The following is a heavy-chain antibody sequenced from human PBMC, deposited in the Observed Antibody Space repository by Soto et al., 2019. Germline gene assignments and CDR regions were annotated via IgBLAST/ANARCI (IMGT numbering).Heavy chain of an antibody. J-gene: IGHJ5*02. D-gene: IGHD6-13*01. CDR1: CGSINSYY. CDR3: AREKQLDRYNWFDP. CDR2: IYISGST. Sequence: PSETLSLTCTVSCGSINSYYWYWIRQPAGKGLEWIGRIYISGSTNYNPSLKSRVTISVDTSKNQFSLKLSSVTAADTAVYYCAREKQLDRYNWFDPWGQGTLVTVSS. V-gene: IGHV4-4*07.